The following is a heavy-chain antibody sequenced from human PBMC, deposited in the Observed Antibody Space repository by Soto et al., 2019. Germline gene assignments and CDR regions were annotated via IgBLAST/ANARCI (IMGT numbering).Heavy chain of an antibody. CDR1: GGSVSSGSYY. Sequence: SETLSLTCTVSGGSVSSGSYYWSWIRQPPGKGLEWIGYIYYSGSTNYNPSLKSRVTISVDTSKNQFSLKLSSVTAADTAVYYCASCARSYYYDSSGYLNWFDPWGQGTLVTVSS. CDR3: ASCARSYYYDSSGYLNWFDP. D-gene: IGHD3-22*01. V-gene: IGHV4-61*01. J-gene: IGHJ5*02. CDR2: IYYSGST.